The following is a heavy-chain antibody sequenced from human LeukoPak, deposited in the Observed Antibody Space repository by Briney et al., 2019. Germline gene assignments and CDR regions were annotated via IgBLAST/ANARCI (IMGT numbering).Heavy chain of an antibody. J-gene: IGHJ2*01. V-gene: IGHV4-59*01. CDR3: ARALRGRYWYFDL. CDR2: IYYSGST. Sequence: KTSETLSLTCTVSGGSISSYYWSWIRQPPGKGLEWIGYIYYSGSTNYNPSLKSRVTISVDTSKNQFSLKLSSVTAADTAVYYCARALRGRYWYFDLWGRGTLVTVSS. CDR1: GGSISSYY.